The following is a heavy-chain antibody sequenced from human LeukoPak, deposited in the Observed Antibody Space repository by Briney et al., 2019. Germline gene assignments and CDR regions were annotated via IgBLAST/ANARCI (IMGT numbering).Heavy chain of an antibody. CDR2: IYYSGST. Sequence: PSETLSLTCTVSGYSISTGYQWAWIRLPPGKGLEWIGCIYYSGSTNYNPSLKSRVTISLDTSKNQISLKLSSVTAADTAVYYCAREGYCSSTNCYNFNYWGQGTLVTVSS. CDR1: GYSISTGYQ. CDR3: AREGYCSSTNCYNFNY. J-gene: IGHJ4*02. D-gene: IGHD2-2*01. V-gene: IGHV4-38-2*02.